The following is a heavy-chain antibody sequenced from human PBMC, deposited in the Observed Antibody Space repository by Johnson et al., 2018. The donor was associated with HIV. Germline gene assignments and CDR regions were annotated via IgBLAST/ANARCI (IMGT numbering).Heavy chain of an antibody. D-gene: IGHD1-26*01. CDR2: ISNDGDNE. Sequence: VQLVESGGGVVQPGESLRLSCSASGFTFSNFGMQWVRQAPGKGLEWVAVISNDGDNEYYADSVKGRFTISRDNSKNTLYLQLNSLRPEDTAVYYCAKNNEVWGLLPVDAFDFWGQGTMVTVSS. J-gene: IGHJ3*01. CDR1: GFTFSNFG. CDR3: AKNNEVWGLLPVDAFDF. V-gene: IGHV3-30*18.